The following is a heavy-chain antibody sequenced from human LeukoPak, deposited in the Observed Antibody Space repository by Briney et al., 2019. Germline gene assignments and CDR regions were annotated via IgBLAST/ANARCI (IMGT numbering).Heavy chain of an antibody. Sequence: PGGSLRLSCAASGFTFSSYSMNWVRQAPGKGLEWVSSISSSSSYIYYADSVKGRFTISRDNAKNSLYLQMNSLRAEDTAVYYCARVLYGDNPLIDYWGQGTLDTVSS. CDR3: ARVLYGDNPLIDY. J-gene: IGHJ4*02. V-gene: IGHV3-21*01. D-gene: IGHD4-17*01. CDR2: ISSSSSYI. CDR1: GFTFSSYS.